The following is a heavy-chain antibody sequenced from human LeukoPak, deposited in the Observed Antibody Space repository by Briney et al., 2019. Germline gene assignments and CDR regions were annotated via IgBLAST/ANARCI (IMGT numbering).Heavy chain of an antibody. CDR1: GFTVSSDY. Sequence: PGGSLRLSCAASGFTVSSDYMTWVRRAPGKGLEWVSLIYSGGSTYYADSVKGRFTISRDNSKNTLYLQMNSLRAEDTAVYYCARDKDYGDYRDAFDIWGQGTMVTVSS. CDR3: ARDKDYGDYRDAFDI. CDR2: IYSGGST. D-gene: IGHD4-17*01. V-gene: IGHV3-66*01. J-gene: IGHJ3*02.